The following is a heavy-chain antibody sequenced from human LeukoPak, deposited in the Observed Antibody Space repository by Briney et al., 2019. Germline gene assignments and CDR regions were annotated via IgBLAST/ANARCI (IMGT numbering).Heavy chain of an antibody. D-gene: IGHD4-17*01. V-gene: IGHV3-23*01. Sequence: GGSLSLSCAASGFTFSSYAMSWVRQVSGKGLEWVSVISGSGGSTYYADSVKGRFTISRDNSKNTLYLQMKSLRAEDTAVYYCAKEIYGDSTGGRFQHWGQGTLVTVSS. CDR1: GFTFSSYA. CDR2: ISGSGGST. J-gene: IGHJ1*01. CDR3: AKEIYGDSTGGRFQH.